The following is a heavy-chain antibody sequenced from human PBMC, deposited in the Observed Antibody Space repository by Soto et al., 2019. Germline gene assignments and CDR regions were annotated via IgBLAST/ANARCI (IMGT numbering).Heavy chain of an antibody. J-gene: IGHJ6*02. D-gene: IGHD3-16*01. V-gene: IGHV1-46*01. CDR2: INPSGGST. CDR1: GYSFTSNY. Sequence: SVKLSCKASGYSFTSNYMHWVRQAPGQGHERMGIINPSGGSTSYAQKFQGRVTMTRDTSTSTVYMELSSLRSGDTAVYYCARGPYVLVVTIGANSEFDMRVWHQGLAISVP. CDR3: ARGPYVLVVTIGANSEFDMRV.